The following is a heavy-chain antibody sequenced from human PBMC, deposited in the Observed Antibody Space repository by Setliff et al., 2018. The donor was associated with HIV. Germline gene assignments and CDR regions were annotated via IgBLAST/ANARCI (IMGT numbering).Heavy chain of an antibody. V-gene: IGHV1-18*01. CDR2: ISSYNGNT. D-gene: IGHD1-26*01. CDR3: AMSGEWEQNFDY. CDR1: GYTFTNYG. J-gene: IGHJ4*02. Sequence: ASVKVSCKASGYTFTNYGISWVRQAPGQGLEWMGWISSYNGNTNYAQNFQGRVTMTTDTFTDTAYMELRSLRSDDTAVYYCAMSGEWEQNFDYWGQGTLVTVSS.